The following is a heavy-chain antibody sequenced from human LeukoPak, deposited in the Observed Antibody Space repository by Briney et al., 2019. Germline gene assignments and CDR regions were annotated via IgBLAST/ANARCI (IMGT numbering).Heavy chain of an antibody. Sequence: PGGSLRLSCAASGFTFSSYAMSWVRQAPGKGLEWVSAISGSGGSTYYADSVKGRFTISRDNAKNSLYLQMNSLRAEDTAVYYCARLPRIAARFDYWGQGTLVTVSS. CDR3: ARLPRIAARFDY. D-gene: IGHD6-6*01. CDR1: GFTFSSYA. CDR2: ISGSGGST. J-gene: IGHJ4*02. V-gene: IGHV3-23*01.